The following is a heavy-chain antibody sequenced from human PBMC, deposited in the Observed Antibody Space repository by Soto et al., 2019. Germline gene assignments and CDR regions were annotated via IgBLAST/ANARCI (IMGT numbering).Heavy chain of an antibody. CDR2: INQSGNT. CDR1: GASLSDNY. CDR3: ARGRGEFDA. V-gene: IGHV4-34*01. Sequence: QVHLQQWGAGLLKPSETLSLTCAVYGASLSDNYCNWLRQPPGKGLEWIGEINQSGNTNYNPSLRSRATISIDTSKNQLSLNLRSVSAADTAVYYCARGRGEFDASGQGTPVTVSS. D-gene: IGHD2-21*01. J-gene: IGHJ5*02.